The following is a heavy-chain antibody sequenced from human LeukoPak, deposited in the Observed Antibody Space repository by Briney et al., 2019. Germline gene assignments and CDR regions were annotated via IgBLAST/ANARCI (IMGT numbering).Heavy chain of an antibody. Sequence: PGGSLKLSCEASGFTFSSYAMSWVRQAPGKGLEWISAISGSGGSTYYADSVKGRFTISRNNSKNTLYLQMNSLRAEDTAVYYCAKGPRIAVAGYNDYWGQGTLVTVSS. D-gene: IGHD6-19*01. J-gene: IGHJ4*02. CDR3: AKGPRIAVAGYNDY. V-gene: IGHV3-23*01. CDR2: ISGSGGST. CDR1: GFTFSSYA.